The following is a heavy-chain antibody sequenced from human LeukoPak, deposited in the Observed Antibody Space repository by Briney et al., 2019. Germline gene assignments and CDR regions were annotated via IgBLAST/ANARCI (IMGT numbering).Heavy chain of an antibody. V-gene: IGHV4-61*02. CDR2: IYTSGST. J-gene: IGHJ3*02. CDR1: GGSISSGSYS. CDR3: ARLDTATNGFDI. Sequence: SQTLSLTCTVSGGSISSGSYSWNWIRQPAGKGLEWIGRIYTSGSTNYNPSLKSRVTISIDTSKNQFSLKLSSVTAADTAAYYCARLDTATNGFDIWGQGTMVTVSS. D-gene: IGHD5-18*01.